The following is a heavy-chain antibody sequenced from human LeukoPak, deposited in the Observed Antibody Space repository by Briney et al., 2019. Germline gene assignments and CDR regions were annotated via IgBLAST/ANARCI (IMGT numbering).Heavy chain of an antibody. CDR2: IRNDGSNH. CDR1: GFTFSHHG. J-gene: IGHJ6*03. D-gene: IGHD6-13*01. V-gene: IGHV3-30*02. CDR3: ARGIAPTAYYYYYMDV. Sequence: GGSLRLSCAASGFTFSHHGMHWVRQAPGKGLEWVAFIRNDGSNHYYADSVKGRFTISRDNSKNTLYLQMNSLRAEDTAVYYCARGIAPTAYYYYYMDVWGKGTTVTVSS.